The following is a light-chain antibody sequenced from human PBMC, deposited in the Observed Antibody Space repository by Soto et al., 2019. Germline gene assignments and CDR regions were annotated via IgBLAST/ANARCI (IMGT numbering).Light chain of an antibody. CDR2: EVS. V-gene: IGLV2-8*01. CDR3: SAYAGSLYV. J-gene: IGLJ1*01. Sequence: QSALTQPPSASGSPGQSVTISCTGPSSDVGGYNYVSWYQQHPGKAPKLLIYEVSKRPSGVPDRFSGAKSGNTASLTVSGLQAEEEADYYCSAYAGSLYVFGTGTKLTVL. CDR1: SSDVGGYNY.